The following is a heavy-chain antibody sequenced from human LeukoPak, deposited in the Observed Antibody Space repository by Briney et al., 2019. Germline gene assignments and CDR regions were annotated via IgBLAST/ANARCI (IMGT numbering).Heavy chain of an antibody. Sequence: ASVKVSCKVSGYTLTELSMHWVRQAPGQGLEWMGWINPNSGGTNYAQKFQGRVTMTRDTSISTAYMELSRLRSDDTAVYYCARDRGAYWFDPWGQGTLVTVSS. D-gene: IGHD3-10*01. CDR1: GYTLTELS. V-gene: IGHV1-2*02. J-gene: IGHJ5*02. CDR2: INPNSGGT. CDR3: ARDRGAYWFDP.